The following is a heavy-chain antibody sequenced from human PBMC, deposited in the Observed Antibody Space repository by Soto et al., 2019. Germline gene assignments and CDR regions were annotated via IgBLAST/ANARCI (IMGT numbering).Heavy chain of an antibody. CDR2: IWYDGSNK. CDR1: GFTFSSYG. D-gene: IGHD6-6*01. Sequence: PGGSLRLSCAASGFTFSSYGMHWVRQAPGKGLEWVAVIWYDGSNKYYADSVKGRFTISRDNSKNTLYLKMNSLRAEDTAVYYCARDGPKIAARGSYYFDYWGQGTLVTVSS. CDR3: ARDGPKIAARGSYYFDY. J-gene: IGHJ4*02. V-gene: IGHV3-33*01.